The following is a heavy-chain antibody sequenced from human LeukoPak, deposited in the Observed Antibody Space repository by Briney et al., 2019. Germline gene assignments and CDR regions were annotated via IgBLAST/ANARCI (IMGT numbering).Heavy chain of an antibody. J-gene: IGHJ6*02. Sequence: GGTLRLSCSASGFIFSSYFMHGVRQARGRGLEYVTAVSRNGGSKYYADLVRDRFTISRDNSKHRLYVHMNGLRAEHGPVYLCVKGGTTVSDFYYGMAVWGQGTTATVSS. V-gene: IGHV3-64*03. D-gene: IGHD4-11*01. CDR1: GFIFSSYF. CDR3: VKGGTTVSDFYYGMAV. CDR2: VSRNGGSK.